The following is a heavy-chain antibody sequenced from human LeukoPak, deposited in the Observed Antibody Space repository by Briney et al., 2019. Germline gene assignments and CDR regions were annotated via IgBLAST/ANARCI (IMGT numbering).Heavy chain of an antibody. Sequence: PGGSLRLSCAASGFTFNTYAMSWVRQAPGKGLEWVSVIGGSNGITFYVGSVKGRFTISRDNSKDTLYLQMNSLRAEHTAVYYCARNENSGWGYFDYWGQGTLVTVSS. CDR2: IGGSNGIT. CDR3: ARNENSGWGYFDY. CDR1: GFTFNTYA. D-gene: IGHD5-12*01. V-gene: IGHV3-23*01. J-gene: IGHJ4*02.